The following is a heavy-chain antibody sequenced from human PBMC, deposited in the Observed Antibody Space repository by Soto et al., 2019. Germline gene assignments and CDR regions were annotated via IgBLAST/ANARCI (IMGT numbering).Heavy chain of an antibody. D-gene: IGHD7-27*01. V-gene: IGHV3-7*04. CDR3: ATDLNWEQY. Sequence: EVQLVESGGGLVLPGGSLRLSCAASGFTFGTYWMTWVRQAPGKGLECVGNIKPDGSERYYVDSVKGRFTISRDNAKNSLYLHMNSLRAEDTAVYYCATDLNWEQYWGQGTLVTVSS. CDR1: GFTFGTYW. CDR2: IKPDGSER. J-gene: IGHJ4*02.